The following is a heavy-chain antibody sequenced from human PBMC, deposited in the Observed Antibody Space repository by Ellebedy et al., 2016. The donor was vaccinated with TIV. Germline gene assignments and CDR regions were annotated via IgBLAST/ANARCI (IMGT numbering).Heavy chain of an antibody. CDR3: AKDESVGEVPRPFDY. V-gene: IGHV3-30*18. Sequence: GGSLRLXXAASRFTFSIFGLHWVRQAPGKGLEWVAIISSDGTNKYYADSVRGRFTISRDNSKNTLYLQMDSLRAEDTAVYYCAKDESVGEVPRPFDYWGQGTLVTASS. CDR2: ISSDGTNK. D-gene: IGHD3-10*01. CDR1: RFTFSIFG. J-gene: IGHJ4*02.